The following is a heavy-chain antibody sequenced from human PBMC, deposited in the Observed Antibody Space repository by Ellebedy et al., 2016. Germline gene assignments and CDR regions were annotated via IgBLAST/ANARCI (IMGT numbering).Heavy chain of an antibody. CDR2: ISGNGGDT. CDR1: GFTFRNYA. Sequence: GGSLRLXXAASGFTFRNYAMNWVRQAPGKGLEWVSSISGNGGDTYYADSVKGRFTISRDNSKNTVYMQMKSLRAEDTAVYYCTRFNFGLLRNFDWFDYWGQGTLVTVSS. J-gene: IGHJ4*02. D-gene: IGHD3-9*01. CDR3: TRFNFGLLRNFDWFDY. V-gene: IGHV3-23*01.